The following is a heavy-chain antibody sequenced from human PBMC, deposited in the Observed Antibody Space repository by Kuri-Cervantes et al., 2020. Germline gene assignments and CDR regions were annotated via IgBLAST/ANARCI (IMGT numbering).Heavy chain of an antibody. CDR3: ARDLTHSSGWPGFDY. V-gene: IGHV1-2*02. CDR2: INPNSGGT. CDR1: GCTFTSSA. Sequence: ASVKVSCNASGCTFTSSAVHWVRQAPGQGLEWMGWINPNSGGTNYAQKFQGRVTMTRDTSISTAYMELSRLRSDDTAVYYCARDLTHSSGWPGFDYWGQGTLVTVSS. J-gene: IGHJ4*02. D-gene: IGHD6-19*01.